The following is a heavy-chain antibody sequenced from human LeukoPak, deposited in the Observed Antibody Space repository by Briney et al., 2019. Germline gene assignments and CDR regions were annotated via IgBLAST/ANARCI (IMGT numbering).Heavy chain of an antibody. CDR3: ARSSPHCSSTSCYNDAFDI. CDR2: ISSIGGTI. D-gene: IGHD2-2*02. V-gene: IGHV3-48*03. Sequence: PGGSLRLSCVASGFTFSSFEMNWVRQAPGKGLEWVADISSIGGTINYAGSVKGRFTISRDNANNSLYLQMNSLRAEDTAVYYCARSSPHCSSTSCYNDAFDIWGQGTMVTVSS. J-gene: IGHJ3*02. CDR1: GFTFSSFE.